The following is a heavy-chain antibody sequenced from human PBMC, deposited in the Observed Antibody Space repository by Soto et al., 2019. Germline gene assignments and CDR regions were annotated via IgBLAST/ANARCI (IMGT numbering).Heavy chain of an antibody. V-gene: IGHV3-23*01. CDR1: AFTFNNYA. Sequence: EVQLLESGGGLVQPGGSLSLSCAASAFTFNNYAMSWVRQAPGKRLEWVSGIGGSGRTTYYADSVKGRFTISRDNSNNTLFPQMNSLRAEDTAVYYCAKSRYSDSSGDVYDYWGQGTLVTVSS. CDR3: AKSRYSDSSGDVYDY. D-gene: IGHD3-22*01. J-gene: IGHJ4*02. CDR2: IGGSGRTT.